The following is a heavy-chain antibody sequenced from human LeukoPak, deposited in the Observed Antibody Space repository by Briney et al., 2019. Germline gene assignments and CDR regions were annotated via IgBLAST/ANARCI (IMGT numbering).Heavy chain of an antibody. CDR2: ISSGSRTK. J-gene: IGHJ4*02. CDR3: ARDLGIAVAGKDY. Sequence: GGSLRLSCAASGFTFSSYSMNWVRQAPGKGLEWVSYISSGSRTKYYADSVKGRFTISRDNAKNLLYLQMNSLRDEDTAVYYCARDLGIAVAGKDYWGQGTLVTVSS. D-gene: IGHD6-19*01. CDR1: GFTFSSYS. V-gene: IGHV3-48*02.